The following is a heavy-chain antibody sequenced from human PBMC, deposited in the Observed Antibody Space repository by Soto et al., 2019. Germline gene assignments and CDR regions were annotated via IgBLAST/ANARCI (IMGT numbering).Heavy chain of an antibody. CDR2: ISSNGGST. D-gene: IGHD2-2*01. CDR3: ARDQADIVVVPAAIAADYYYYMDV. Sequence: PGGSLRLSCAASGFTFSSYAMHWVRQAPGKGLEYVSAISSNGGSTYYANSVKGRFTISRDNSKNTLYLQMGSLRAEDMAVYYCARDQADIVVVPAAIAADYYYYMDVWGKGTTVTVSS. CDR1: GFTFSSYA. J-gene: IGHJ6*03. V-gene: IGHV3-64*01.